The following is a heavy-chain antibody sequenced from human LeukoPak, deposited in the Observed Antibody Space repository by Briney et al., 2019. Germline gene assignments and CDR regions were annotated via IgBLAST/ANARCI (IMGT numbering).Heavy chain of an antibody. CDR3: AKKGESLDYYYMDV. V-gene: IGHV3-23*01. D-gene: IGHD3-10*01. J-gene: IGHJ6*02. Sequence: GGSLRLSCAASGFTFSSYAMSWVRQAPGKGLEWVSGISCSGGRTYYADSVKGRFTISRDNSKNTVHVQMNSLRAEDTAVYYCAKKGESLDYYYMDVWGQGTTVTVPS. CDR1: GFTFSSYA. CDR2: ISCSGGRT.